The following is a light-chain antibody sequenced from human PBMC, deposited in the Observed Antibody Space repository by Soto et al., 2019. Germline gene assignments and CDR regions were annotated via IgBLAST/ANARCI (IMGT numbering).Light chain of an antibody. V-gene: IGLV2-8*01. J-gene: IGLJ1*01. CDR2: EVS. Sequence: LTQPPSASGSPGQSVTISCTGTSSDVGGYNYVSWYQQHPGKAPKLMIYEVSKQPSGVPDRFSGSKSGNTASLTVSGLQAEDEADYYCSSYAASNSPYVFGTGTKVTVL. CDR1: SSDVGGYNY. CDR3: SSYAASNSPYV.